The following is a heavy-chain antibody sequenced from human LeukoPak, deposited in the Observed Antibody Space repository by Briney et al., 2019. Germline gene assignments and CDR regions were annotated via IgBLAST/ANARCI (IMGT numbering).Heavy chain of an antibody. V-gene: IGHV1-69*05. Sequence: SVKVSCKASGGTFSSYAISWVRQAPGQGLEWMGEIIPIFGTANYAQKFQGRVTITTDESTSTAYMELSSLRSEDTAVYYCARVVLGYCSSTNCYHMDVWGKGTTVTVSS. J-gene: IGHJ6*03. CDR2: IIPIFGTA. CDR1: GGTFSSYA. CDR3: ARVVLGYCSSTNCYHMDV. D-gene: IGHD2-2*01.